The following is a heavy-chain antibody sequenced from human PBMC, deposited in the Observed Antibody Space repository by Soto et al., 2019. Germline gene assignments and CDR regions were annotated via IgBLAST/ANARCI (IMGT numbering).Heavy chain of an antibody. V-gene: IGHV3-21*01. D-gene: IGHD3-3*01. CDR2: ISSSSSYI. J-gene: IGHJ6*02. Sequence: PGGSLSLSCAASGFTFSSYGMNWVRQAPGKGLEWVPSISSSSSYIYYADSVKGRFTISRDNAKNSLYLQMNSLRAEDTAVYYCARFLLRFLEWYPANYGMDVWGQGTTVTVSS. CDR3: ARFLLRFLEWYPANYGMDV. CDR1: GFTFSSYG.